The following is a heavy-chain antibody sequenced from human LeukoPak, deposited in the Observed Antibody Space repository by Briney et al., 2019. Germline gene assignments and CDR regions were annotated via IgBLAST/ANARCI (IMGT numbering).Heavy chain of an antibody. CDR2: IYWDDGE. Sequence: SGPTLVNPTQTLTLTCTFSGFSLSTHGVGVGWIRQPPGKALDWLPLIYWDDGERYSPSLRSRLTITKDTSKNQVVLIMTNMDPVDTATYYCAHRHDVRGVVVTFDSWGQGTLVTVSS. D-gene: IGHD3-10*02. V-gene: IGHV2-5*02. CDR1: GFSLSTHGVG. J-gene: IGHJ4*02. CDR3: AHRHDVRGVVVTFDS.